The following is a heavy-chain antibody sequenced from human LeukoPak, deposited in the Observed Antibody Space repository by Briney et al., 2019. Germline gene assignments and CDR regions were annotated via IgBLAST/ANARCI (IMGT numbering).Heavy chain of an antibody. CDR2: VYYSGST. CDR3: ARGRVLRYFDWLFHFDY. J-gene: IGHJ4*02. CDR1: GGSISSSSYY. V-gene: IGHV4-39*07. D-gene: IGHD3-9*01. Sequence: PSETLSLTCTVSGGSISSSSYYWGWIRQPPGKGLEWIGSVYYSGSTYYNPSLKSRVTISVDTSKNQFSLKLSSVTAADTAVYYCARGRVLRYFDWLFHFDYWGQGTLVTVSS.